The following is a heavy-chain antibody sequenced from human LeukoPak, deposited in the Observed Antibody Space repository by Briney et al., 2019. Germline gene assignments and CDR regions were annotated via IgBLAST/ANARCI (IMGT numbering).Heavy chain of an antibody. J-gene: IGHJ6*02. CDR3: ARDGVVVAATPIVDGMDV. D-gene: IGHD2-15*01. CDR2: ISSSSSYI. Sequence: GGSLRLSCAASGFTFSSYSMNWVRQAPGKGLEWVSSISSSSSYIYYADSVKGRFTISRDDAKNSLYLQMNSLRAEDTAVYYCARDGVVVAATPIVDGMDVWGQGTTVTVSS. V-gene: IGHV3-21*01. CDR1: GFTFSSYS.